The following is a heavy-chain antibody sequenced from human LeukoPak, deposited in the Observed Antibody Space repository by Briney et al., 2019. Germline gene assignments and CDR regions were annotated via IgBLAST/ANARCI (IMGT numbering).Heavy chain of an antibody. D-gene: IGHD1-7*01. CDR1: GGSISSYY. J-gene: IGHJ6*02. CDR3: ARDNWNYGSSMDV. V-gene: IGHV4-59*01. CDR2: IYYSGST. Sequence: SETLSLTCTVSGGSISSYYWSWIRQPPGKGLEWIGYIYYSGSTNYNPSLKSRVTISVDTSKNQFSLKLSSVTAADTAVYYCARDNWNYGSSMDVWGQGTTVTASS.